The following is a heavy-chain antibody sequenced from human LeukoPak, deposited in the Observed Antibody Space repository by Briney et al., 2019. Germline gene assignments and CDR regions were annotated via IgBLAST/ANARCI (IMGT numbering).Heavy chain of an antibody. J-gene: IGHJ4*02. CDR1: GFTVSSNY. CDR2: IYSGGST. V-gene: IGHV3-66*01. Sequence: GGSLRLSCAASGFTVSSNYMSWVRQAPGKGLEWVSVIYSGGSTYYADSVKGRFTISRDNAKNTLYLQMNSLRAEDTAVYYCARGPIHTYYYDSSVYYSIDYWGQGTLVTVSS. CDR3: ARGPIHTYYYDSSVYYSIDY. D-gene: IGHD3-22*01.